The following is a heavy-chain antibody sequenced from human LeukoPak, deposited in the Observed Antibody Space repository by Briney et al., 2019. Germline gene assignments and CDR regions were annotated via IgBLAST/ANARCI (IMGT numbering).Heavy chain of an antibody. CDR3: ARGARYYCSGGSCYSGVAY. CDR2: MNPNSGNT. CDR1: GYTFTSYD. D-gene: IGHD2-15*01. Sequence: ASVKVSCKASGYTFTSYDINWVRQATGQGLEWMGRMNPNSGNTGYAQKFQGRVTMTRNTSISTAYMELSSLRSEDTAVYYCARGARYYCSGGSCYSGVAYWGQGTLVTVSS. V-gene: IGHV1-8*01. J-gene: IGHJ4*02.